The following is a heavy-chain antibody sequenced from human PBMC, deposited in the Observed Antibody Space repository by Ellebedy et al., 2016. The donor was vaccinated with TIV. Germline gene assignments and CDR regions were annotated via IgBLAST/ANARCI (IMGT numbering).Heavy chain of an antibody. CDR1: GFTFSRYA. D-gene: IGHD3-16*01. Sequence: PGGSLRLSCAASGFTFSRYAMAWVRQAPGKGLEWVSGIVGGGGGIFYADSVKGRFTISRDNSKNTLYLQMNSLRPEDTAIYYCAKDQVAGDGRWVFDIWGQGTMVTVSS. J-gene: IGHJ3*02. V-gene: IGHV3-23*01. CDR2: IVGGGGGI. CDR3: AKDQVAGDGRWVFDI.